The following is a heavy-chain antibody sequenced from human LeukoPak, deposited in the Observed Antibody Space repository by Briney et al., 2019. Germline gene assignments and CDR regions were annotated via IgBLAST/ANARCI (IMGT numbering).Heavy chain of an antibody. CDR2: INPNSGGT. CDR3: ARDYGDYELIDY. J-gene: IGHJ4*02. CDR1: GYTFTGYY. Sequence: ASVKVSCKASGYTFTGYYMHWVRQAPGQGLEGMGWINPNSGGTNYAQKFPGRVTMTRDTSISTAYMELSRLRSDDTDVYYCARDYGDYELIDYWGQGPLVTVSS. V-gene: IGHV1-2*02. D-gene: IGHD4-17*01.